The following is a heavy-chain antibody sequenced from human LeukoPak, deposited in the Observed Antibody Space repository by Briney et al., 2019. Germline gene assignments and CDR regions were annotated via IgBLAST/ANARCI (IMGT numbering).Heavy chain of an antibody. V-gene: IGHV3-23*01. CDR2: ISAGGGST. Sequence: GGSLRLSCAASGFTFSSYAMSWVRQAPGKGLEWVSAISAGGGSTYYVDSVKGRFTISRDNSKNTLYLHMNSLRAEDTAVYYCARASTTTAQFDYWGQRTLVTVSS. J-gene: IGHJ4*02. CDR3: ARASTTTAQFDY. D-gene: IGHD4-11*01. CDR1: GFTFSSYA.